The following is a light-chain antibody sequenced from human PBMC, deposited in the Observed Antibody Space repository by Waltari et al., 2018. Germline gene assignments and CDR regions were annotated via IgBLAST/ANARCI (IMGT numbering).Light chain of an antibody. CDR2: EVR. V-gene: IGLV2-18*02. CDR3: SSYTSSITLL. CDR1: NSAIGRYHT. Sequence: QSALTQPPSASGSPGPSVPISCTGTNSAIGRYHTCSWDTQPPGTAPKLMVYEVRNRPSGVPDRFSGSKSGNTASLTISGLQAEDEADYYCSSYTSSITLLFGGGTKLTVL. J-gene: IGLJ2*01.